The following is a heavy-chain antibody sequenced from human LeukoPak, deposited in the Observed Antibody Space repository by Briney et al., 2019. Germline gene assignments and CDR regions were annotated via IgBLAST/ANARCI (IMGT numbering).Heavy chain of an antibody. CDR2: ISSSSNYI. CDR1: GFTFSSYS. D-gene: IGHD1/OR15-1a*01. CDR3: ARGTGKTKAFDI. Sequence: GGSLRLSCAASGFTFSSYSMNWVRQAPGKGLEWVSSISSSSNYIYYADSVKGRFTISRDNTKNSVSLQMKSLRVEDAAVYYCARGTGKTKAFDIWGQGTMVTVSS. J-gene: IGHJ3*02. V-gene: IGHV3-21*01.